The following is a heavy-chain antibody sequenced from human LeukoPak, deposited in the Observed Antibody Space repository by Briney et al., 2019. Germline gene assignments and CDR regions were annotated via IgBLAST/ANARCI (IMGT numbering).Heavy chain of an antibody. V-gene: IGHV1-18*04. Sequence: GASVKVSCKASGYTFTGYYIHWVRQAPGQGLEWMGWVSAYNGKTSYVQNFQGRVTMTTDSSTNTAYMDLTSLTSDDTAVYYCARGGTYYPCIDYWGQGTLVTVSS. J-gene: IGHJ4*02. CDR1: GYTFTGYY. CDR3: ARGGTYYPCIDY. D-gene: IGHD1-26*01. CDR2: VSAYNGKT.